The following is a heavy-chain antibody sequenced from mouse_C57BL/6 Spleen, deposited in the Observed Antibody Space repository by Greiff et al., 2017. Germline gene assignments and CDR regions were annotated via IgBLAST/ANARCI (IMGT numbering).Heavy chain of an antibody. D-gene: IGHD4-1*01. CDR3: ARSELGRYFDY. J-gene: IGHJ2*01. CDR2: ISDGGSYT. CDR1: GFTFSSYA. V-gene: IGHV5-4*03. Sequence: EVKVEESGGGLVKPGGSLKLSCAASGFTFSSYAMSWVRQTPEKRLEWVATISDGGSYTYYPDNVKGRFTISRDNAKNNLYLQMSHLKSEDTAMYYCARSELGRYFDYWGQGTTLTVSS.